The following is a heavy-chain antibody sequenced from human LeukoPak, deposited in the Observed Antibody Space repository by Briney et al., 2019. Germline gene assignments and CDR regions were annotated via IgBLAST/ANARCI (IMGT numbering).Heavy chain of an antibody. CDR1: GGSFSGYY. CDR3: ARLGYCSGGSCSVLDY. V-gene: IGHV4-34*01. Sequence: KASETLSLTCAVYGGSFSGYYWSWIRQPPGKGLEWIGEINHSGSTNYNPSLKSRVTISVDTSKNQFSLKLSSVTAADTAMYYCARLGYCSGGSCSVLDYWGQGTLVTVSS. D-gene: IGHD2-15*01. J-gene: IGHJ4*02. CDR2: INHSGST.